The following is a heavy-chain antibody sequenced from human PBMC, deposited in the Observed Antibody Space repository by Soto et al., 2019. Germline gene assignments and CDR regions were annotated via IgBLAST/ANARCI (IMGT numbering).Heavy chain of an antibody. J-gene: IGHJ4*02. CDR1: GFTFSSYA. Sequence: GGSLRLSCAASGFTFSSYAMHWVRQAPGKGLEWVAVISYDGSNKYYADSVKGRFTISRDNSKNTLYLQMNSLRAEDTAVYYCARGRPDYGDFYYFDYWGQGTLVTVSS. CDR2: ISYDGSNK. V-gene: IGHV3-30-3*01. D-gene: IGHD4-17*01. CDR3: ARGRPDYGDFYYFDY.